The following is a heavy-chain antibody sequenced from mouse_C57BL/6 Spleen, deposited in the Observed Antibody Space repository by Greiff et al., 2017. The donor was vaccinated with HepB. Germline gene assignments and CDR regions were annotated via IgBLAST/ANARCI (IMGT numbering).Heavy chain of an antibody. CDR1: GYTFTDYE. CDR2: IDPETGGT. J-gene: IGHJ2*01. Sequence: QVTLKESGAELVRPGASVTLSCKASGYTFTDYEMHWVKQTPVHGLEWIGAIDPETGGTAYNQKFKGKAILTADKSSSTAYMELRSLTSEDSAVYYCTRGYYGAYWGQGTTLTVSS. CDR3: TRGYYGAY. D-gene: IGHD2-13*01. V-gene: IGHV1-15*01.